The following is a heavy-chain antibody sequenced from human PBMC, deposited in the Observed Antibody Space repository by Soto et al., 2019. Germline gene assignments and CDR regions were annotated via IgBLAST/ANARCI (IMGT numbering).Heavy chain of an antibody. CDR1: GFIFNNYW. V-gene: IGHV3-74*01. CDR3: ARGSGPRGRPY. J-gene: IGHJ4*02. D-gene: IGHD6-25*01. CDR2: INGDGSTT. Sequence: PGGSLRLSCAASGFIFNNYWMHWVRQAPGKGLVWAARINGDGSTTTYVDSVKGRFTISRDNAKNTVYLQMNSLRAEDTAVYYCARGSGPRGRPYWGQGXLVTVYS.